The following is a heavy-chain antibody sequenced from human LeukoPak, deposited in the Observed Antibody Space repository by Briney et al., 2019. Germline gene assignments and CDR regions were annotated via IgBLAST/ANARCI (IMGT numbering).Heavy chain of an antibody. CDR3: ARHSCYDS. CDR1: GFTFSTSS. Sequence: GEPLKIPCKGPGFTFSTSSFAWVRHMPGKGLEWMGVIYAGDSSTRSSPSFQGQVTISVGKSISSAYMQWSSLKASDSAIYYGARHSCYDSWGQGTLATVSS. V-gene: IGHV5-51*01. D-gene: IGHD3-16*01. J-gene: IGHJ4*02. CDR2: IYAGDSST.